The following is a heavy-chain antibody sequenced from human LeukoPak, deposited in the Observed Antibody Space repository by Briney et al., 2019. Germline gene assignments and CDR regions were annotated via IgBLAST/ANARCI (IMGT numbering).Heavy chain of an antibody. J-gene: IGHJ5*02. Sequence: GESLKISCEGSGYTFTSYWIGWVRQMPGKGLEWMGIIYPGDSDTRYSPSFQGQVTISADKSISTAYLQWSSLKASDTAIYYCARLGAITTNWFDPWGQGTLVTVSS. D-gene: IGHD1-14*01. CDR3: ARLGAITTNWFDP. CDR1: GYTFTSYW. CDR2: IYPGDSDT. V-gene: IGHV5-51*01.